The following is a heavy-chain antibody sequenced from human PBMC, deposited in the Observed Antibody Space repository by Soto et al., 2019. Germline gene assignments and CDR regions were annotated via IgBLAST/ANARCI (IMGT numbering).Heavy chain of an antibody. Sequence: GGSLRLSCAASEFTVSSNYMNWVRQAPGKGLECVSTIYSGGSTYYADSVKGRFTISRDNRKNSLFLQMNSLRDDDTGVYFCARDRGSSGMFELDVWGPGTLVTVSS. CDR2: IYSGGST. J-gene: IGHJ3*01. CDR1: EFTVSSNY. D-gene: IGHD6-19*01. CDR3: ARDRGSSGMFELDV. V-gene: IGHV3-66*01.